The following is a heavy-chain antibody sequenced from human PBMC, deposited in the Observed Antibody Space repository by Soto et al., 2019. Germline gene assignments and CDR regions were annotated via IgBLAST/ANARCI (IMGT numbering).Heavy chain of an antibody. D-gene: IGHD3-10*01. CDR1: GYSFTSYW. CDR2: IYPGDSDT. V-gene: IGHV5-51*01. CDR3: ASQGRTVPSDLTLKNYYYYYGMDV. J-gene: IGHJ6*02. Sequence: EVQLVQSGAEVKKPGESLKISCKGSGYSFTSYWIGWVRQMPGKGLEWMGIIYPGDSDTRYSPSFQGQVTISADKSISTAYLQCSSLKASDTAMYYCASQGRTVPSDLTLKNYYYYYGMDVWGQGTTVTVSS.